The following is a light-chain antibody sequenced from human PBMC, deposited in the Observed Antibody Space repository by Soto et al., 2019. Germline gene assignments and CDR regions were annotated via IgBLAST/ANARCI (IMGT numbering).Light chain of an antibody. Sequence: EGVLTQSPGTLSLSPGERVTLSCRASQRVSSRYLAWYQQKPGQAPRLLIYGTSTRATGVPDRFSGSGSGTDFTLTISSLQPDDFATYYCQQYNNYWTFGQGTRVEIK. CDR1: QRVSSRY. V-gene: IGKV3-20*01. CDR3: QQYNNYWT. J-gene: IGKJ1*01. CDR2: GTS.